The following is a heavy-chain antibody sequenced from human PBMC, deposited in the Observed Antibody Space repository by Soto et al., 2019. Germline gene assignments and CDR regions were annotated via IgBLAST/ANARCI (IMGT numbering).Heavy chain of an antibody. V-gene: IGHV3-33*01. CDR3: AQSWYSYCFDL. D-gene: IGHD1-1*01. CDR1: GVSVRRYV. J-gene: IGHJ4*02. CDR2: IWYDGSDK. Sequence: GGCRGIGWAACGVSVRRYVVHWVRQATGKGLEWVAVIWYDGSDKYYADSVKGRFTISRDNSKNTLYLQMNSLRAEDTAVYYCAQSWYSYCFDLCGQGTLVTVSS.